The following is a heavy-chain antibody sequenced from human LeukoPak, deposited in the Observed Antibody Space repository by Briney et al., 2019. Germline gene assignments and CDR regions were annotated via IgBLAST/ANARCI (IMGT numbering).Heavy chain of an antibody. V-gene: IGHV4-4*07. D-gene: IGHD3-16*02. CDR3: ARGGELMITFGGVIQNYFDY. Sequence: SETLSLTCTVSGGSISSYYWSWIRQPAGKGLEWIGRIYTSGSTNYNPSLKSRVTISVDTSKNQFSLKLSSVTAADTAVYYCARGGELMITFGGVIQNYFDYWGQGTLVTVSS. CDR1: GGSISSYY. J-gene: IGHJ4*02. CDR2: IYTSGST.